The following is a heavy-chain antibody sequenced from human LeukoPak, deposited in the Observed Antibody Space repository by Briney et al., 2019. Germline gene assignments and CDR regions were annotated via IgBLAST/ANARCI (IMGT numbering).Heavy chain of an antibody. J-gene: IGHJ4*02. CDR2: INHSGST. CDR3: ASSFTTAFGHFDY. Sequence: PSETLSLTCAVYGGSFGGYYWSWIRQPPGKGLEWIGEINHSGSTNYNPSLTSGVTISVDTSKNQFSLKLSSVTAADTAVYYCASSFTTAFGHFDYWGQGTLVTVSS. D-gene: IGHD3-22*01. CDR1: GGSFGGYY. V-gene: IGHV4-34*01.